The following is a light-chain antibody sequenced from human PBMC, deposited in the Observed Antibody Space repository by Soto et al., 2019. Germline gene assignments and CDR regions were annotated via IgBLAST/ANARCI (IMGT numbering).Light chain of an antibody. J-gene: IGLJ2*01. CDR2: LNSDGSH. CDR3: QTWGTGIGV. CDR1: SGHSSYA. V-gene: IGLV4-69*01. Sequence: QPVLTQSPSASASLGASVKLTCTLSSGHSSYAIAWHQQQPEKGPRYLMKLNSDGSHRNGDGIPDRFSGSSSGAEHYLTISSLQSEDEADYYCQTWGTGIGVFGGGTKLTVL.